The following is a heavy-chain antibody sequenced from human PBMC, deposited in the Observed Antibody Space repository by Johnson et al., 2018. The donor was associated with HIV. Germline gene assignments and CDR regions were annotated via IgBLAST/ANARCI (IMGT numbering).Heavy chain of an antibody. CDR2: VSYDASNK. CDR1: AFSFSGYA. CDR3: AKDGGARGSSWYEGVFDI. V-gene: IGHV3-30*14. J-gene: IGHJ3*02. Sequence: QMLLVESGGGVVQPGRSLRLSCTSAFSFSGYAMHWVRQAPGKGLEWVAVVSYDASNKYYADSVKGRFTISRDNSKNTVYLQMNSLRVEDTAVYYCAKDGGARGSSWYEGVFDIWGQGTMVTVSS. D-gene: IGHD6-13*01.